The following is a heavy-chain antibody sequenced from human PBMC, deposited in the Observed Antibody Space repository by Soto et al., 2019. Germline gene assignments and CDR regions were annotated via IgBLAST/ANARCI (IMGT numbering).Heavy chain of an antibody. Sequence: QVQLQQWGAGLLKPSETLSLTCVVYGGSFSGYYWSWIRQPPGKGLEWIGEINHSGSTNYSPSLKSRVTISIDTPKNHFSLELTSVTAADTAVYYCARETVGPTPYSPFDSWGPGTLVTVSS. J-gene: IGHJ4*02. CDR2: INHSGST. CDR3: ARETVGPTPYSPFDS. V-gene: IGHV4-34*02. D-gene: IGHD1-26*01. CDR1: GGSFSGYY.